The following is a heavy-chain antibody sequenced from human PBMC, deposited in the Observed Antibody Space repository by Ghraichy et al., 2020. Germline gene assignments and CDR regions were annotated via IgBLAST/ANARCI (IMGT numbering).Heavy chain of an antibody. V-gene: IGHV1-18*01. CDR2: ISAYNGDT. Sequence: ASVKVSCKASGYTFTNYGISWVRQAPGQGLEWMGWISAYNGDTNFAQKLQGRVTMTTDTSVNTVYMELRSLRSDDTAVYYCARSPGSVVGRVEYWGQGTLVTVSS. CDR3: ARSPGSVVGRVEY. CDR1: GYTFTNYG. J-gene: IGHJ4*02. D-gene: IGHD2-15*01.